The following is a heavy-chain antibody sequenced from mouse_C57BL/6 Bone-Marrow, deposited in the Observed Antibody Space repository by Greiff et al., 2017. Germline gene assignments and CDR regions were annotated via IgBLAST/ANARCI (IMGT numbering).Heavy chain of an antibody. J-gene: IGHJ3*01. CDR2: ISSGGSYT. Sequence: EVQVVESGGDLVKPGGSLKLSCAASGFTFSSYGMSWVRQTPDKRLEWVATISSGGSYTYYPDSVKGRFTISRDNAKNTLYLQMSSLKSEDTAWYYWARDDGYYETYAFAYWGQGTLVTVSA. CDR3: ARDDGYYETYAFAY. CDR1: GFTFSSYG. V-gene: IGHV5-6*01. D-gene: IGHD2-3*01.